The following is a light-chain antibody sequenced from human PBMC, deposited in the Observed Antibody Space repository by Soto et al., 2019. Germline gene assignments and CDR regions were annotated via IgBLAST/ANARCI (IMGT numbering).Light chain of an antibody. J-gene: IGKJ2*01. CDR2: DAS. CDR3: QQRSNWPRT. Sequence: EIVLTQSPATLSLSPGERATLSCRASQSVSSYLAWYQQKPGQAPRLLIYDASNMATGIPARFSGSVSGTDFTLTISSLEPEDFAVYYCQQRSNWPRTFGQGTKLEIK. V-gene: IGKV3-11*01. CDR1: QSVSSY.